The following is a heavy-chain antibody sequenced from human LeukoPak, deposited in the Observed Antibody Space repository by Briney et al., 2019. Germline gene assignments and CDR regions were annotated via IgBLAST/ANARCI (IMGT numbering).Heavy chain of an antibody. J-gene: IGHJ4*02. D-gene: IGHD3-22*01. Sequence: SETLSLTCTVSGGSFSTYYWSWIRQPPGKGLEWIGEINHSGSTNYNPSLKSRVTISVDTSKNQFSLKLSSVTAADTAVYYCARHRYYDSSGYYNWGQGTLVTVSS. CDR1: GGSFSTYY. V-gene: IGHV4-34*01. CDR3: ARHRYYDSSGYYN. CDR2: INHSGST.